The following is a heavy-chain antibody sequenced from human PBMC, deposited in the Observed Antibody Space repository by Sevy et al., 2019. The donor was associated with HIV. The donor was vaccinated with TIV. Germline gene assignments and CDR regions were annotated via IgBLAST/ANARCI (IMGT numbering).Heavy chain of an antibody. CDR1: GFTFSSYG. Sequence: GGSLRLSCAASGFTFSSYGMQWVRQAPGKGLEWVAVISYDGSNKYYADSVKGRFTISRDNSKNTLYLQMNSLRAEDTDVYYCAKGFAPYSSSSVGWGAFDIWGQGTMVTVSS. V-gene: IGHV3-30*18. CDR2: ISYDGSNK. D-gene: IGHD6-6*01. J-gene: IGHJ3*02. CDR3: AKGFAPYSSSSVGWGAFDI.